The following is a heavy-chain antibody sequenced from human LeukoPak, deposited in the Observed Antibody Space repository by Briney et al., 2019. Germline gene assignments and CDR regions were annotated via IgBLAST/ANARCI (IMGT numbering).Heavy chain of an antibody. Sequence: QPGGSPRLSCAASGFTFSSYAMTWVRQAPGKGLEWVSSISGSGGSTSYAVSVKGRFTISRDNSKNTLYLQMNSLRAEDTAVYYCANFNPVGATPWGQGTLVTVSS. V-gene: IGHV3-23*01. D-gene: IGHD1-26*01. J-gene: IGHJ4*02. CDR1: GFTFSSYA. CDR3: ANFNPVGATP. CDR2: ISGSGGST.